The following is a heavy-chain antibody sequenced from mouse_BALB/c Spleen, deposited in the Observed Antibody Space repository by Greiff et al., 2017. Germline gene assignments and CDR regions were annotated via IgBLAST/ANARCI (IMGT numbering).Heavy chain of an antibody. Sequence: VHLVESGPGLVAPSQSLSITCTVSGFSLTSYGVHWVRQPPGKGLEWLGVIWAGGSTNYNSALMSRLSISKDNSKSQVFLKMNSLQTDDTAMYYCARDHGYYVAYWGQGTLVTVSA. CDR3: ARDHGYYVAY. J-gene: IGHJ3*01. CDR2: IWAGGST. D-gene: IGHD2-3*01. CDR1: GFSLTSYG. V-gene: IGHV2-9*02.